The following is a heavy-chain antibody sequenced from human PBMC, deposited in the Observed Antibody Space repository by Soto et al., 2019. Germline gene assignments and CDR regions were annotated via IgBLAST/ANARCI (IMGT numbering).Heavy chain of an antibody. CDR3: AKDILPHSGASRIDS. CDR2: FSWDGSNI. V-gene: IGHV3-9*01. J-gene: IGHJ4*02. CDR1: GFTVGEFA. Sequence: EVQLVESGGGLVQPGRSLRLSCTASGFTVGEFAMHWVRQAPGKGLEWVSGFSWDGSNIAYAASVKGRFIISRDNAKNTLYLQMNSLTIEDTAFYFCAKDILPHSGASRIDSWGQGTLVTVSS. D-gene: IGHD1-26*01.